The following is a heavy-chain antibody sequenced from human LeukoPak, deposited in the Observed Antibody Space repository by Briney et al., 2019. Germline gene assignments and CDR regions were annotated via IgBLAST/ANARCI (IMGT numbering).Heavy chain of an antibody. CDR3: ARRPPGAPFDY. V-gene: IGHV4-34*01. Sequence: PSETLSLTCAVYGGSFSGYYWSWIRHPPGKGLEWIGEINHSGSTNYNPSLKSRVTISVDTSKNQFSLKLSSVTAADTAVYYCARRPPGAPFDYWGQGTLVTVSS. D-gene: IGHD1-26*01. CDR1: GGSFSGYY. CDR2: INHSGST. J-gene: IGHJ4*02.